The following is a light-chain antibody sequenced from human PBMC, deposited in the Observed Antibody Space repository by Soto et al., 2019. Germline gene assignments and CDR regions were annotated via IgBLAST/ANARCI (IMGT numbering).Light chain of an antibody. CDR1: SSNIGRDT. CDR2: STN. CDR3: AAWDGSLSGYV. V-gene: IGLV1-44*01. J-gene: IGLJ1*01. Sequence: QSALTQPPSASGTPGQRVTISCSGSSSNIGRDTVNWYQQLPGTAPKLLIYSTNQRPSGVPDRFSGSKSGTSASLAISGLQSEDEADYYCAAWDGSLSGYVFGTGTKVTVL.